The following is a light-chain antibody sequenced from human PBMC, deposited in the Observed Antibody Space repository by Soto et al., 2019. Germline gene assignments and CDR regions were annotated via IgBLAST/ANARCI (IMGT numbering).Light chain of an antibody. V-gene: IGKV3-15*01. Sequence: EVVLTQSPSTLSVCPVERSTLSVIASQIVITNLAWYHQNSGPAPRLLIYAAYTRATDLPARFSGRGSGTEFPLTISNLQSEDFVVYYCKQYNNWPSTFGQGTKVDIK. CDR3: KQYNNWPST. CDR1: QIVITN. J-gene: IGKJ1*01. CDR2: AAY.